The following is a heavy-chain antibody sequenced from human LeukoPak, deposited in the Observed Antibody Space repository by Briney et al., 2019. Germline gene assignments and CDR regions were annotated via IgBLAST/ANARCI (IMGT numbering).Heavy chain of an antibody. CDR1: GFTFSSFA. CDR2: ISGSGRTT. J-gene: IGHJ4*02. CDR3: AKEEGATLAYFDY. Sequence: GGSLRLSCAASGFTFSSFAMSWVRQAPGKGLEWVSAISGSGRTTYYADSVKGRFTISRDNSRNTLYLQMNSLRAEDTAVYYCAKEEGATLAYFDYWGQGTLVTVSS. D-gene: IGHD1-1*01. V-gene: IGHV3-23*01.